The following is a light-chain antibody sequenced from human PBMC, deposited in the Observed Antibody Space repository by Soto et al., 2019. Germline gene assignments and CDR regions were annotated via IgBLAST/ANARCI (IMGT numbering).Light chain of an antibody. Sequence: QSVLTQPASVSGSPGQSITIPCTGSSNDIGGYNYVSWYQQHPGRAPKLVIYKVSDRPSGVSTRFSASKSGNTASLTISGLQAEDEADYYCSSYSTTTTPQWVFGGLTKVTVL. J-gene: IGLJ3*02. V-gene: IGLV2-14*01. CDR2: KVS. CDR1: SNDIGGYNY. CDR3: SSYSTTTTPQWV.